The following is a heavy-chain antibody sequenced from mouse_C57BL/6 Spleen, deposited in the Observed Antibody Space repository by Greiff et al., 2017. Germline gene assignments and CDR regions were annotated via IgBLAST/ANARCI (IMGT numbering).Heavy chain of an antibody. V-gene: IGHV5-17*01. CDR3: AEPGPLYAMDY. CDR2: ISSGSSTI. Sequence: EVQVVESGGGLVKPGGSLKLSCAASGFTFSDYGMHWVRQAPEKGLEWVAYISSGSSTIYYADTVKGRFTISRDNAKNTLFLQMTILRSEDTAMYYCAEPGPLYAMDYWGQGTSVTVSS. D-gene: IGHD3-1*01. J-gene: IGHJ4*01. CDR1: GFTFSDYG.